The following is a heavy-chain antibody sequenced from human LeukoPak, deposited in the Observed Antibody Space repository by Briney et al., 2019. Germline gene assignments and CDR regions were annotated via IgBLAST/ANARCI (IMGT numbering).Heavy chain of an antibody. CDR3: AKEGETYCSSTSCHTDY. Sequence: GGSLRLSCAASGFTFSSYAMSWVRQAPGKGLEWVSAISGSGGSTYYADSVKGRFTIYRDNSKNTLYLQMNSLRAEDTAVYYCAKEGETYCSSTSCHTDYWGQGTLVTVSS. CDR1: GFTFSSYA. CDR2: ISGSGGST. D-gene: IGHD2-2*02. V-gene: IGHV3-23*01. J-gene: IGHJ4*02.